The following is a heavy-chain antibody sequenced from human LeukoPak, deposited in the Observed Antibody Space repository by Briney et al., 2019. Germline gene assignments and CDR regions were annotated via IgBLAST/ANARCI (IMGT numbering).Heavy chain of an antibody. CDR1: GYTFTGYY. CDR2: INPNSGGT. CDR3: ARGAWELLD. Sequence: ASVKVSCKASGYTFTGYYMHWVRQAPGQGLEWMGWINPNSGGTNYAQKFQGRVTMTRDTSTSTVYMELSSLRSEDTAVHYCARGAWELLDWGQGTLVTVSS. J-gene: IGHJ4*02. D-gene: IGHD1-26*01. V-gene: IGHV1-2*02.